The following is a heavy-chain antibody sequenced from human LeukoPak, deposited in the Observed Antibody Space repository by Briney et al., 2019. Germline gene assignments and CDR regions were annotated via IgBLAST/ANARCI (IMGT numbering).Heavy chain of an antibody. V-gene: IGHV4-34*01. CDR2: INHSGST. CDR3: AVLPTDY. J-gene: IGHJ4*02. Sequence: SETLSLTCAVYGGSLSGYYWSWIRQPPGKGLEWIGEINHSGSTNYNPSLKSRVTISVDTSKNQFSLKLSSVTAADTAVYYCAVLPTDYWGQGTLVTVSS. CDR1: GGSLSGYY. D-gene: IGHD2-15*01.